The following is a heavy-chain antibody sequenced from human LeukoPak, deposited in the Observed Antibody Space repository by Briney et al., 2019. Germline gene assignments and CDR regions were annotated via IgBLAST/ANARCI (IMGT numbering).Heavy chain of an antibody. CDR1: GGFINSHF. CDR3: ARDGYSGSSLFDY. D-gene: IGHD1-26*01. V-gene: IGHV4-59*11. J-gene: IGHJ4*02. Sequence: SETLSLTCTVSGGFINSHFWSWIRQPPGKGLEWIGYIHSTGSTNYNPSLKSRVTISVDTSRNQFSLKLSSVTAADTAVYYCARDGYSGSSLFDYWGQGALVTVSS. CDR2: IHSTGST.